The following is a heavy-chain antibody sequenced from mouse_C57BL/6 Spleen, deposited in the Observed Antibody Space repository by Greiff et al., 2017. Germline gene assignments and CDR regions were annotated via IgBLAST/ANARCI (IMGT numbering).Heavy chain of an antibody. V-gene: IGHV1-82*01. CDR1: GYAFSSSW. D-gene: IGHD5-1*01. CDR3: ARGTSGYFDY. J-gene: IGHJ2*01. CDR2: IYPGDGDT. Sequence: VQLQQSGPELVKPGASVTISCKASGYAFSSSWMNWVKQRPGKGLEWIGRIYPGDGDTNYNGKFKGKATLTADKSSSTAYMQLSSLTSEDSAVYFCARGTSGYFDYWGQGTTLTVSS.